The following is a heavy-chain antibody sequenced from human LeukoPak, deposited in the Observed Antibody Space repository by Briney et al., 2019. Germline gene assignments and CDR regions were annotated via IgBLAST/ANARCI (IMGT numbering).Heavy chain of an antibody. CDR1: GFTISSCE. CDR3: ARENKKPRVAFWSGYPGYYMDV. J-gene: IGHJ6*03. V-gene: IGHV3-48*03. D-gene: IGHD3-3*01. Sequence: GGSLRLSRAASGFTISSCELNWGRHAPGTGQEWDSYISSSDSTIYYADSAKGRFTISRDNAKNSLYLQMNSLRAEDTAVYYCARENKKPRVAFWSGYPGYYMDVWGKGTTVTVSS. CDR2: ISSSDSTI.